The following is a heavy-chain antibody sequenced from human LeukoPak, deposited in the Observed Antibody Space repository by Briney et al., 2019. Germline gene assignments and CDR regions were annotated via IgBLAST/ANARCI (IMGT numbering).Heavy chain of an antibody. CDR1: GFTFDDYG. CDR2: INWDGGST. CDR3: ARAXIVGATAIGPXRGAFXI. Sequence: PGGSLRLSCAASGFTFDDYGMSWVRQAPGKGLEWVSGINWDGGSTGYADSVKGRFTISRDNAKNSLYLQMNSLRAEDTALYYCARAXIVGATAIGPXRGAFXIWGQGTMVXXXX. D-gene: IGHD1-26*01. V-gene: IGHV3-20*04. J-gene: IGHJ3*02.